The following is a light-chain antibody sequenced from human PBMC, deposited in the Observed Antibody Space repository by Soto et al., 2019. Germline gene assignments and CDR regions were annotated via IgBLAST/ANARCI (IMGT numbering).Light chain of an antibody. CDR2: AAS. V-gene: IGKV1-9*01. Sequence: DIQLTQSTSFLSASVGDRVTITCRASQDISSHLAWYQQKPGKAPKLLIYAASTLQSGVPSGFGGSGSGTEITLTITSLQPEDFATYYCQQVKTYPLTFGGGTKVEIK. CDR3: QQVKTYPLT. CDR1: QDISSH. J-gene: IGKJ4*01.